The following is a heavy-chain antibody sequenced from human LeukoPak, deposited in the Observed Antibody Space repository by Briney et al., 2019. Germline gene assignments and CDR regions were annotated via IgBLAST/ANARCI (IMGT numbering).Heavy chain of an antibody. V-gene: IGHV4-4*07. CDR1: GGSISSYY. Sequence: SETLSLTCTVSGGSISSYYWSWIRQPAGKGLEWIGRIYTSGSTNYNPSLKSRVTMSVDTSKNQFSLKLSSVTAADTAVYYCARDSYDILTGYVFGSDYWGQGTLVTVSS. D-gene: IGHD3-9*01. CDR2: IYTSGST. J-gene: IGHJ4*02. CDR3: ARDSYDILTGYVFGSDY.